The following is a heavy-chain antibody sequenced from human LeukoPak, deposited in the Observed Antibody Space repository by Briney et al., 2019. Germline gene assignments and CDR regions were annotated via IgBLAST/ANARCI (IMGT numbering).Heavy chain of an antibody. J-gene: IGHJ4*02. V-gene: IGHV3-30*02. Sequence: GGSLRLSCAASGFTFSTYGMHWVRQAPGKGLEWVAFIRYDGSNKYYADSLKGRFTISRDNSKNTLYLQMNSLRAEDAAVYYCARLATHGDYWGQGTLVTVSS. CDR2: IRYDGSNK. CDR3: ARLATHGDY. D-gene: IGHD5-24*01. CDR1: GFTFSTYG.